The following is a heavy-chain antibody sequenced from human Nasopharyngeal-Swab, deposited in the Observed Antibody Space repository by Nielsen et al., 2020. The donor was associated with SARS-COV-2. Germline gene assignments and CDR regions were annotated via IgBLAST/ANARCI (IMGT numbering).Heavy chain of an antibody. V-gene: IGHV3-30*09. Sequence: GESLKISCAASGFTFSSYAMHWVRQAPGKGLEWVAVISYDGSNKYYADSVKGRFAISRDNSKNTLYLQMNSLRAEDTAVYYCAKGGYSSSWYEAPYYYYYYGMDVWGQGTTVTVSS. D-gene: IGHD6-13*01. CDR2: ISYDGSNK. J-gene: IGHJ6*02. CDR1: GFTFSSYA. CDR3: AKGGYSSSWYEAPYYYYYYGMDV.